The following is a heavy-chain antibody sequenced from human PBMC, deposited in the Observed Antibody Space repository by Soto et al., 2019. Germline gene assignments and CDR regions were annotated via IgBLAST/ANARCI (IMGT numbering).Heavy chain of an antibody. D-gene: IGHD4-17*01. CDR3: AREGLMTTRVFDY. CDR2: IYYSGST. Sequence: SETLSLTCTVSGGSISSGGYYWSWIRQHPGKGLEWIGYIYYSGSTYYNPSLKSRVTISVDTSKNQFSLKLSSVTAADTAVYYCAREGLMTTRVFDYWGQGTLVTVSS. J-gene: IGHJ4*02. V-gene: IGHV4-31*03. CDR1: GGSISSGGYY.